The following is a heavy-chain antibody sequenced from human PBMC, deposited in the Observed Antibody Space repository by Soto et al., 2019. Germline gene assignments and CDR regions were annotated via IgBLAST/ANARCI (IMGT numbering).Heavy chain of an antibody. CDR2: IYSGGST. V-gene: IGHV3-53*01. J-gene: IGHJ4*02. D-gene: IGHD5-18*01. CDR1: GFTVSSNY. Sequence: SGGSLRLSCAASGFTVSSNYMSWVRQAPGKGLEWVSVIYSGGSTYYADSVKGRFTISRDNSKNTLYLQMNSLRAEDTAVYYCARTAVDTAMASLSFDYWGQGTLVTVSS. CDR3: ARTAVDTAMASLSFDY.